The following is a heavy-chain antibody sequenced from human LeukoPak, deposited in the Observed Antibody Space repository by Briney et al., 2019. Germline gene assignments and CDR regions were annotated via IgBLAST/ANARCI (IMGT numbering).Heavy chain of an antibody. CDR1: GYTFTGYY. CDR2: INPNSGGT. CDR3: ARPPCSSTSCYAETQNWFDP. D-gene: IGHD2-2*01. Sequence: GASVKVSCKASGYTFTGYYMHWVRQAPGQGLEWMGRINPNSGGTNYAQKFQGRVTMTRDTSISTAYMELSRLRSDDTAVYYCARPPCSSTSCYAETQNWFDPWGQGTLVTVSS. V-gene: IGHV1-2*06. J-gene: IGHJ5*02.